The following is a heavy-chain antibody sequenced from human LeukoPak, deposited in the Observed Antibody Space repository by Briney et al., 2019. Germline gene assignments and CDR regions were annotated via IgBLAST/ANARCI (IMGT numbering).Heavy chain of an antibody. CDR1: GXPFSSHG. V-gene: IGHV3-33*01. CDR3: ARLGRYADY. CDR2: IWYDGSRK. D-gene: IGHD3-16*01. Sequence: GGSLRLSCAASGXPFSSHGMHWVRQVAGKGLEWVTFIWYDGSRKYYADSVKGRFTISRDNSRNTVFLQMSSLSAEGTGVYYCARLGRYADYWGQGTLVTVYS. J-gene: IGHJ4*02.